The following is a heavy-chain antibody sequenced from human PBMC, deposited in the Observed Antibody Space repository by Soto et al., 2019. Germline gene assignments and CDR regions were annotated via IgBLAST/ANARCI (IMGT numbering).Heavy chain of an antibody. J-gene: IGHJ6*02. Sequence: GSLRLSCAASGFTFSSYGMHWVRQAPGKGLEWVAVISYDGSNKYYADSVKGRFTISRDNSKNTLYLQMNSLRAEDTAVYYCAKDEQVAGKDYGMDVWGQGTTVTVSS. D-gene: IGHD6-19*01. CDR1: GFTFSSYG. CDR3: AKDEQVAGKDYGMDV. V-gene: IGHV3-30*18. CDR2: ISYDGSNK.